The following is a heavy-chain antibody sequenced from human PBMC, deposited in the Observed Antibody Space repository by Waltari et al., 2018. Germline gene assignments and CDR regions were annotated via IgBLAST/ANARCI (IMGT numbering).Heavy chain of an antibody. CDR3: ARDLLTPSVSYFGMDL. CDR2: IDNDGRTA. V-gene: IGHV3-74*01. J-gene: IGHJ6*02. Sequence: EVQVVESGGGLVQPGGSLRLSCEASGFTFSSYWMHWVRQAPGKGLVGVSRIDNDGRTAKYADSVRGRFTVSRDNARNPLYLQMNSLRAEDTAVYYCARDLLTPSVSYFGMDLWGQGTTVTVSS. D-gene: IGHD4-4*01. CDR1: GFTFSSYW.